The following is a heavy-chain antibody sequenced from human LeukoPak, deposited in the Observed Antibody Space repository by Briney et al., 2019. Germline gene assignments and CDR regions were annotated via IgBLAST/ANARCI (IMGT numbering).Heavy chain of an antibody. Sequence: SVKVSCKASGYTFTSYDINWVRQATGQGLEWMGGIIPIFGTANYAQKFQGRVTITADESTSTAYMELSSLRSEDTAVYYCARLLLGGATPHFDYWGQGTLVTVSS. CDR1: GYTFTSYD. J-gene: IGHJ4*02. CDR3: ARLLLGGATPHFDY. CDR2: IIPIFGTA. D-gene: IGHD1-26*01. V-gene: IGHV1-69*13.